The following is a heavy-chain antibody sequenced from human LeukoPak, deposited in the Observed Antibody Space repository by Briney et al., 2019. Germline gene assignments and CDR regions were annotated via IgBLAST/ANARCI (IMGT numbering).Heavy chain of an antibody. D-gene: IGHD2-2*01. CDR2: VYSSGST. J-gene: IGHJ4*02. V-gene: IGHV4-4*07. CDR3: ARDCSSTSCYAETRLRY. Sequence: PSGTLSLTCAVSGGSISSYYWSWIRQPAGKGLEWIGRVYSSGSTIYNPSLRSRLSLSLDTSKNQFSLKLSSVTAADTAMYYCARDCSSTSCYAETRLRYWGQGTLVTVSS. CDR1: GGSISSYY.